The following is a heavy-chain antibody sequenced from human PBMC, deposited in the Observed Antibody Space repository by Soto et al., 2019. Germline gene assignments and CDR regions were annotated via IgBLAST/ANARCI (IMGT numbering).Heavy chain of an antibody. CDR3: AKDRNYPRDQFHY. V-gene: IGHV3-23*01. D-gene: IGHD1-7*01. CDR1: GITFSTYA. J-gene: IGHJ4*02. CDR2: ISANGQGI. Sequence: LRLSCAASGITFSTYALSWVRQAPGKGLEWVSAISANGQGIYYADSVRGRFTISRDNSKNTIFLHMDSLRAEDTAVYYCAKDRNYPRDQFHYWGQGTLVTVSS.